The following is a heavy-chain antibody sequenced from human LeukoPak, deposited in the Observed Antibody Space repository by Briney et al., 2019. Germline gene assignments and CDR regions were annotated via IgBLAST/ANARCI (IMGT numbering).Heavy chain of an antibody. J-gene: IGHJ6*03. CDR1: GYTFTGYY. D-gene: IGHD6-19*01. CDR3: ARAISSGWRTHYYYYYYMDV. V-gene: IGHV1-2*02. Sequence: ASVKVSCKASGYTFTGYYMHWVRQAPGQGLEWMGWINPNSGGTNYAQKFQGRVTMTRDTSVSTAYMELSRLRSDDTAVYYCARAISSGWRTHYYYYYYMDVWGKGTTVTVSS. CDR2: INPNSGGT.